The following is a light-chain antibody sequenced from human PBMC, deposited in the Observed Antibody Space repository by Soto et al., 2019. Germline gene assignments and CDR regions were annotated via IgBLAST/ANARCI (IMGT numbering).Light chain of an antibody. CDR2: AAS. CDR3: QQNYNTPIT. V-gene: IGKV1-39*01. J-gene: IGKJ5*01. Sequence: IRMTQSPSSLSASTGDRVSISCRASQSISKFLSWYQQRPGTAPKLLIYAASSLESGVPSRFSGSGSGTDFTLTISSLQPEDFATYYCQQNYNTPITFGQGTRLEI. CDR1: QSISKF.